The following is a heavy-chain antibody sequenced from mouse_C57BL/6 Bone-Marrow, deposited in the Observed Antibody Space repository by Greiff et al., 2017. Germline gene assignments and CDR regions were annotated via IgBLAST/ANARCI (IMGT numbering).Heavy chain of an antibody. D-gene: IGHD3-3*01. J-gene: IGHJ4*01. Sequence: EVKLVESGGGLMKPGGSLKLSCAASGFTFSSYAMSWVRQTPEKRLEWVATISDGGSYTYYPDNVKGRFTISRDNAKNNLYLQMSHLKSEDTAMYYCARDLAGPYYYAMDYWGQGTSVTVSS. V-gene: IGHV5-4*01. CDR1: GFTFSSYA. CDR3: ARDLAGPYYYAMDY. CDR2: ISDGGSYT.